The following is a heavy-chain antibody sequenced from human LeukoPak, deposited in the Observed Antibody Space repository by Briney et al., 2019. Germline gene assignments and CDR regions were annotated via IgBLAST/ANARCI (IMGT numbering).Heavy chain of an antibody. Sequence: GGSLILSCVASGFTFSRYWMHWVRQAPGKGLVWVSRLNGDGSITNYADSVKGRFTISRDNAKNTLYLQMNSLRADDTAVYYCARELSTGSWGQGTLVTVSS. CDR3: ARELSTGS. J-gene: IGHJ5*02. CDR1: GFTFSRYW. V-gene: IGHV3-74*01. D-gene: IGHD2-15*01. CDR2: LNGDGSIT.